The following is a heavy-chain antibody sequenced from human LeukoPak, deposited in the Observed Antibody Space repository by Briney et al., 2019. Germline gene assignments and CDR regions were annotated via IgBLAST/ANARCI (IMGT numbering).Heavy chain of an antibody. D-gene: IGHD6-19*01. V-gene: IGHV4-34*01. Sequence: PSETLSLTCAVYGGSFSGYYWSWIRQPPGKGLEWIGEINHSGSTNYNPSLKSRVTISVDTSKNQSSLKLSSVTAADTAVYYCARGQVRYSSGWYGGLFDYWGQGTLVTVSS. CDR2: INHSGST. CDR3: ARGQVRYSSGWYGGLFDY. CDR1: GGSFSGYY. J-gene: IGHJ4*02.